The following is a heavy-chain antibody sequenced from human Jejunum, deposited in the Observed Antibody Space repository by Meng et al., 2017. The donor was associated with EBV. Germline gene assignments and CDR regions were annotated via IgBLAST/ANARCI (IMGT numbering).Heavy chain of an antibody. V-gene: IGHV4-4*02. J-gene: IGHJ5*02. Sequence: ESGPGLVQPSGTLSLTCAVSGASISSSHWWSWVRQAPGEGLEWIGEIYYTGRTNYNPSLKSRVSMSIDKSKNQFSLNLNSVTVADTAVYYCATSMSGYSYGYSWGQGTLVTVSS. CDR2: IYYTGRT. D-gene: IGHD5-12*01. CDR3: ATSMSGYSYGYS. CDR1: GASISSSHW.